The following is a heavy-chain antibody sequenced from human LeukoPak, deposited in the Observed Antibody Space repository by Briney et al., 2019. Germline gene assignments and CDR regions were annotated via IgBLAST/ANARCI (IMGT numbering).Heavy chain of an antibody. CDR3: TRDSGTYNWLDP. CDR2: IDKDKNSYAT. Sequence: GGSLRFYCAASGFTFSGSAIHWVRQSFGKGLEGIGNIDKDKNSYATASAYAVSVEGRFTVSRDDSKDMAFLQMSGLKTEDTALYFCTRDSGTYNWLDPWGQGTLVTVSS. J-gene: IGHJ5*02. D-gene: IGHD1-26*01. V-gene: IGHV3-73*01. CDR1: GFTFSGSA.